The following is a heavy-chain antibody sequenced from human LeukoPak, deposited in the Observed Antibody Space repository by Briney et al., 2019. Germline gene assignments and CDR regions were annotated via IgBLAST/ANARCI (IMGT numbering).Heavy chain of an antibody. Sequence: GESLKISCKGSGYIFTNDWIGWVRQMPGKGLEWMGIIYPGDSDTRYSPSFQGQVTISADKSITTAYLQWNSLKASDTAMYYCARQVLARDAFDTWGQGTMVTVSS. CDR1: GYIFTNDW. CDR3: ARQVLARDAFDT. V-gene: IGHV5-51*01. CDR2: IYPGDSDT. J-gene: IGHJ3*02.